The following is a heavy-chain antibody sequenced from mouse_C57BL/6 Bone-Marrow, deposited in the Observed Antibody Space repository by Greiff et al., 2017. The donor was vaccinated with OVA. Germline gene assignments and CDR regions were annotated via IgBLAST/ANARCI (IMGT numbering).Heavy chain of an antibody. J-gene: IGHJ3*01. D-gene: IGHD1-1*01. Sequence: QVQLQQPGAELVKPGASVKLSCKASGYTFTSYWMHWVKQRPGRGLEWIGRIDPNRGGTKYNEKFKSKATLTVDKPSSTAYMQLSSLTSEDSAVYYCARGGDYYGSSPWFAYWGQGTLVTVSA. CDR3: ARGGDYYGSSPWFAY. V-gene: IGHV1-72*01. CDR2: IDPNRGGT. CDR1: GYTFTSYW.